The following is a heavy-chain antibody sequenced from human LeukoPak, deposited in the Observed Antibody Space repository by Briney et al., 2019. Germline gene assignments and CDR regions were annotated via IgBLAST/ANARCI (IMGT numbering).Heavy chain of an antibody. CDR3: AKGVAAAGKAGGRADY. CDR2: ISGSGGST. Sequence: GGSLRLSCAASGFTFSSYAMSWVRQAPRKGLEWVSAISGSGGSTYYADSVKGRFTISRDNSKNTLYLQMNSLRAEDTAVYYCAKGVAAAGKAGGRADYWGQGTLVTVSS. J-gene: IGHJ4*02. V-gene: IGHV3-23*01. D-gene: IGHD6-13*01. CDR1: GFTFSSYA.